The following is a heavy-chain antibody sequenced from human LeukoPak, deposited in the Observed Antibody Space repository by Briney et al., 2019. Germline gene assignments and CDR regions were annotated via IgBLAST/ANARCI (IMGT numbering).Heavy chain of an antibody. D-gene: IGHD4-17*01. CDR1: DDSFNTHY. J-gene: IGHJ3*01. CDR2: ISSIGST. CDR3: ARDPTTVTKGFDV. V-gene: IGHV4-59*11. Sequence: PSETLSLTCSVSDDSFNTHYWTWIRHPPGKGLEWIGYISSIGSTNYTPSLKSRVTITIDTSKKQFSLKMASVTAADTAVYYCARDPTTVTKGFDVWGQGTMVTVSS.